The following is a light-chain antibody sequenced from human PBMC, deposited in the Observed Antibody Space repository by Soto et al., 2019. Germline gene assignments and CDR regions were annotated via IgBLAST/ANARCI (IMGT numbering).Light chain of an antibody. J-gene: IGLJ3*02. CDR2: EGS. V-gene: IGLV2-23*01. CDR1: NSDVGSYNL. CDR3: CSYAGTSGANWV. Sequence: QSALTQPASVSGSPGQSITISCTVTNSDVGSYNLVSWYQHHPGKAPKMMIYEGSRRPSGVSNRFSGSKSGNTASLTISVLQAEDEADYFCCSYAGTSGANWVFGGGTKVTVL.